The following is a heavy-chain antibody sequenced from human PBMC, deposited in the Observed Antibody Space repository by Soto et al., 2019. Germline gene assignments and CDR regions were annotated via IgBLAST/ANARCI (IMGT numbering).Heavy chain of an antibody. V-gene: IGHV3-33*01. CDR1: GFTFSSYG. D-gene: IGHD6-6*01. Sequence: GGSLRLSCAASGFTFSSYGMHWVRQAPGKGLEWVAVIWYDGSNKYYADSVKGRFTISRDNSKNTLYLQMNSLRAEDTAVYYCARGRAARRGDYYGMDVWGQGTTVTV. J-gene: IGHJ6*02. CDR3: ARGRAARRGDYYGMDV. CDR2: IWYDGSNK.